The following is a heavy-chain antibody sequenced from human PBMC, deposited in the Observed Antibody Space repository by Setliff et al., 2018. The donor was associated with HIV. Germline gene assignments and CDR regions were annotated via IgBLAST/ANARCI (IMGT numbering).Heavy chain of an antibody. CDR3: ARLPSSTSFYYFDY. CDR1: GGSISSYY. CDR2: ITHSGST. Sequence: SETLSLTCTVSGGSISSYYWNWIRQPPGKGLEWIGYITHSGSTNYNPSLETRVTISVDTSKNQFSLKLYSVTAADTAVYYCARLPSSTSFYYFDYWGQGTLVTVSS. V-gene: IGHV4-59*12. D-gene: IGHD2-2*01. J-gene: IGHJ4*02.